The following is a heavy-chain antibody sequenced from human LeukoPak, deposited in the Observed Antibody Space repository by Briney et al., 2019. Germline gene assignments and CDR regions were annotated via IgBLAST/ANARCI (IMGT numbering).Heavy chain of an antibody. J-gene: IGHJ3*02. Sequence: SVKVSCKASGGTFSSYAISWVRQAPGQGLEWMGGIIPIFGTANYAQKFQGRVAMTRDTSISTAYMELSRLRSDDTAVYYCASGFMGYDRSGYYDDAFDIWGQGTMVTVSS. CDR1: GGTFSSYA. CDR3: ASGFMGYDRSGYYDDAFDI. V-gene: IGHV1-69*05. CDR2: IIPIFGTA. D-gene: IGHD3-22*01.